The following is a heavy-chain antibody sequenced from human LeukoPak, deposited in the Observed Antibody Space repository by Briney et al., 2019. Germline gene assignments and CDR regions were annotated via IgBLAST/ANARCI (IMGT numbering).Heavy chain of an antibody. D-gene: IGHD1-26*01. CDR3: AKANKNSGSYRSPTS. V-gene: IGHV3-7*03. J-gene: IGHJ5*02. CDR2: IQQHGSET. CDR1: GFTFSNYW. Sequence: PGGSLRLSCEGSGFTFSNYWMSWVRQAPGKGLEWVANIQQHGSETYYGDSVKGRFTISRDNAKNSLYLQMSSLRAEDTAVYYCAKANKNSGSYRSPTSWGQGTLVTVSS.